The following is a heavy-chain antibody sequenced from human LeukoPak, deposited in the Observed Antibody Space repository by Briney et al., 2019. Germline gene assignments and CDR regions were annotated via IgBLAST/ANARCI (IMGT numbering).Heavy chain of an antibody. D-gene: IGHD1-14*01. CDR1: GFTFTNYA. Sequence: GGSLRLSCAASGFTFTNYAMHWVRQTPGKGLEYVSAISYNGGSTYYADSVKGRFTISRDNSKNTLYLQMNSLRPEDTAVYYCARGDKQLLFNRNKGGFDPWGQGALVTVSS. CDR3: ARGDKQLLFNRNKGGFDP. V-gene: IGHV3-64*02. CDR2: ISYNGGST. J-gene: IGHJ5*02.